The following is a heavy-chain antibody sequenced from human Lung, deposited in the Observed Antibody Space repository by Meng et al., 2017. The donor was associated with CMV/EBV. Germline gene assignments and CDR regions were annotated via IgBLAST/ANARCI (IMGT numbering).Heavy chain of an antibody. CDR3: IWNDLGDY. V-gene: IGHV3-15*01. D-gene: IGHD1-1*01. CDR1: GFTFSNAW. CDR2: IKSKTDGETA. J-gene: IGHJ4*02. Sequence: GQLVESGGDAVKPGGSLRLSCAGSGFTFSNAWMSWVRQAPGKGLECVGRIKSKTDGETADYNAPVKGRFTISRDDSKNTLYLQMNSLKTEDTAIYYCIWNDLGDYWGQGTLVTVSS.